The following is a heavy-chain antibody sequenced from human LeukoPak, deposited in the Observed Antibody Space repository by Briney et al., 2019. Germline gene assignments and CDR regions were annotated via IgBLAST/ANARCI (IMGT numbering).Heavy chain of an antibody. CDR2: IYYSGST. CDR3: ARAPGYRYYPLAGAFDI. Sequence: PSETLSLTCTVSGGSISSSSYYWGWIRQPPGKGLEWIGSIYYSGSTYYNPSLKSRVTISVDTSKNQFSLKLSSVTAADTTVYYCARAPGYRYYPLAGAFDIWGQGTMVTVSS. J-gene: IGHJ3*02. D-gene: IGHD3-16*02. CDR1: GGSISSSSYY. V-gene: IGHV4-39*07.